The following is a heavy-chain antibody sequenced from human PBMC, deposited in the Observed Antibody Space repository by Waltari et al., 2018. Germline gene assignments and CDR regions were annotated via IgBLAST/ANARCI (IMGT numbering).Heavy chain of an antibody. CDR2: IIPIFGTA. J-gene: IGHJ3*02. D-gene: IGHD5-12*01. Sequence: QVQLVQSGAEVKKPGSSVKVSCKASGGTFSSYAISWVRQAPGQGLEWMGGIIPIFGTANYAQKFQGRVTITTDESMSTAYMELSSLRSEDTAVYYCAREGDGYNLWAAFDIWGQGTMVTVSS. V-gene: IGHV1-69*05. CDR1: GGTFSSYA. CDR3: AREGDGYNLWAAFDI.